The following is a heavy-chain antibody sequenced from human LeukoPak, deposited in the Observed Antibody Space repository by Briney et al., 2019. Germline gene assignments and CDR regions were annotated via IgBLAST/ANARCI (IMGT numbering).Heavy chain of an antibody. CDR3: ALYVVVPAAIFY. Sequence: SETLSLTCTVSGGSISSGGYYWSWIRQHSGKGLEWIGYIYYSGSTYYNPSLKSRVTISVDTSKNQFSLNLSSVTAADTAVYYCALYVVVPAAIFYWGQGTLVTVSS. D-gene: IGHD2-2*01. V-gene: IGHV4-31*03. CDR2: IYYSGST. J-gene: IGHJ4*02. CDR1: GGSISSGGYY.